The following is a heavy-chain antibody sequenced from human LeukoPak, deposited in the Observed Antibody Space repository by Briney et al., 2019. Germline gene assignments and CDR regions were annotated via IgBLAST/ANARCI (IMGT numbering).Heavy chain of an antibody. CDR1: GGSISSSSYY. Sequence: SETLSLTCTVSGGSISSSSYYWGWIRQPPGKGLEWIGSIYYSGSTYYNPSLKSRVTISVDTSKNQFSLKLSSVTAADTAVYYCARDYDFWSGYAPARAFDYWGQGTLVTVSS. CDR2: IYYSGST. J-gene: IGHJ4*02. CDR3: ARDYDFWSGYAPARAFDY. D-gene: IGHD3-3*01. V-gene: IGHV4-39*07.